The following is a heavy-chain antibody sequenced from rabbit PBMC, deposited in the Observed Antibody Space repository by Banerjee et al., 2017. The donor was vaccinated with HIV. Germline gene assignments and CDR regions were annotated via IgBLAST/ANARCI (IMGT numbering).Heavy chain of an antibody. CDR2: VYGGNSGTT. V-gene: IGHV1S45*01. D-gene: IGHD4-1*01. CDR3: ARDLAGVIGWNFGL. CDR1: GFTLSSYY. Sequence: QEQLEESGGDLVKPEGSLTITCTASGFTLSSYYICWVRQAPGKGLEWIGCVYGGNSGTTYYASWAKGRFTISKTSSTTVTLQMTSLTAADTATYFCARDLAGVIGWNFGLWGQGTLVTVS. J-gene: IGHJ6*01.